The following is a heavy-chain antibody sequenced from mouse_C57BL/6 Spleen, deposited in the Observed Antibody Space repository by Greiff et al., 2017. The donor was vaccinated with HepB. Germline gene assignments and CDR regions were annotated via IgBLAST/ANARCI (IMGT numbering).Heavy chain of an antibody. D-gene: IGHD1-1*01. V-gene: IGHV1-69*01. J-gene: IGHJ3*01. CDR1: GYTFTSYW. CDR3: ARDYGSSYYFDY. Sequence: QVQLQQPGAELVMPGASVKLSCKASGYTFTSYWMHWVKQRPGQGLEWIGEIDPSDSYTNYNQKFKGKSTLTVDKSSSTAYMQLSSLTSEDSAVYYCARDYGSSYYFDYWGQGTLVTVSA. CDR2: IDPSDSYT.